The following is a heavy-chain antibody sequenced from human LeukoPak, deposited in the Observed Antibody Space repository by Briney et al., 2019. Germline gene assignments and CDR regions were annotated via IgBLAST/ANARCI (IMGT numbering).Heavy chain of an antibody. CDR1: GGSISSYY. V-gene: IGHV4-59*01. J-gene: IGHJ4*02. CDR2: IYYSGST. D-gene: IGHD4-11*01. Sequence: NPSETLSLTCTVSGGSISSYYWSWIRQPPGKGLEWIGYIYYSGSTNYNPSLKSRVTISVDTSKNQFSLKLSSVTAADTAVYYCARDYSNRHYFDYWGQGALVTVSS. CDR3: ARDYSNRHYFDY.